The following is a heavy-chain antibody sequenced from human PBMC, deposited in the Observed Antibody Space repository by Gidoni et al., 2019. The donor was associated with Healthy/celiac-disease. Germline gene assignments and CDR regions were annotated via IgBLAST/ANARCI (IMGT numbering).Heavy chain of an antibody. J-gene: IGHJ1*01. Sequence: QVKLVESGGGMVKPGGSLTLSCAASASTLAFSEQYMSWIRLAPGRGPEWVADIRNDADYTNYADSVRGRFTISRDNTKNVLFLDMTSLRAEDSAVYYCVLYETWHHCRRESCYATVGPEYSQYWGQGTQVTVSS. V-gene: IGHV3-11*05. D-gene: IGHD2-2*01. CDR1: ASTLAFSEQY. CDR3: VLYETWHHCRRESCYATVGPEYSQY. CDR2: IRNDADYT.